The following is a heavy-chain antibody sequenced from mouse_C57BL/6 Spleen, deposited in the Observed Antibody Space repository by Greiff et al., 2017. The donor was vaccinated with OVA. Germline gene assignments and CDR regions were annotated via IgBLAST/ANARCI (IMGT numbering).Heavy chain of an antibody. D-gene: IGHD1-3*01. CDR3: ARWFGKVVDAMDY. V-gene: IGHV1-61*01. Sequence: QVQLQQPGAELVRPGSSVKLSCKASGYTFTSYWLDWVKQRPGQGLEWIGNIYPSDSETHYNQKFTDKATLTVDTSSSTAYMELHSLTSEDSAVYFCARWFGKVVDAMDYWGQGTSVTVSS. J-gene: IGHJ4*01. CDR2: IYPSDSET. CDR1: GYTFTSYW.